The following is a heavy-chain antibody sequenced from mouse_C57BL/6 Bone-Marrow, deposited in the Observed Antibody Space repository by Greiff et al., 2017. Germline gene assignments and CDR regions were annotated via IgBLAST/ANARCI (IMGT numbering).Heavy chain of an antibody. D-gene: IGHD3-1*01. CDR2: INPNNGGT. CDR1: GYTFTDYN. V-gene: IGHV1-22*01. CDR3: ARSGGQGYFDY. Sequence: VQLQQSGPELVKPGASAKMSCKASGYTFTDYNMHWVKQSHGKSLEWIGYINPNNGGTSYNQKFKGKATLTVNKSSSTAYMELRSLTSEDSAVYYCARSGGQGYFDYWGQGTTLTVSS. J-gene: IGHJ2*01.